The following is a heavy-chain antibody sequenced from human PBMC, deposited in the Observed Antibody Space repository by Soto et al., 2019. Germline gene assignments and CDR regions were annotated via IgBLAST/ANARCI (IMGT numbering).Heavy chain of an antibody. CDR1: GGSISSSSYY. J-gene: IGHJ6*02. Sequence: SETLSLTCTVSGGSISSSSYYWGWIRQPPGKGLEWIGSIYYSGSTYYNPSLKSRVTISVDTSKNQFSLKLSSVTAADTAVYYCARVGYGPPYYYYGMDVWGQGTTVTVSS. CDR2: IYYSGST. CDR3: ARVGYGPPYYYYGMDV. V-gene: IGHV4-39*01. D-gene: IGHD5-18*01.